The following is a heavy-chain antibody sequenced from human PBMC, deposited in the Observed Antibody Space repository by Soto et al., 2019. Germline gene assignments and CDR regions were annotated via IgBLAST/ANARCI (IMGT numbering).Heavy chain of an antibody. J-gene: IGHJ4*02. CDR3: ARYYSTTEVSGYSSSWHSTYYFDY. CDR2: INPSGGST. V-gene: IGHV1-46*03. D-gene: IGHD6-13*01. Sequence: ASVKVSCKASGYTFTSYYMHWVRQAPGQGLEWMGIINPSGGSTSYAQKFQGRVTMTRDTSTSTVYMELSSLRSEDTAVYYCARYYSTTEVSGYSSSWHSTYYFDYWGQGTLVTVSS. CDR1: GYTFTSYY.